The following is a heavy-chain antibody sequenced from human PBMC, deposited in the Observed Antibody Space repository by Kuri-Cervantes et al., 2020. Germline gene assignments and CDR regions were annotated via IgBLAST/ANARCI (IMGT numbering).Heavy chain of an antibody. J-gene: IGHJ4*02. D-gene: IGHD2-21*02. CDR1: GFTFSSYA. V-gene: IGHV3-30-3*01. Sequence: LSLTCAASGFTFSSYAVHWVRQAPGKGLEWVAVISFDGSNKYYADSVKGRFTISRDNSKNTLYLRMNSLRAEDTAVYYCARVGTRGDSIEYFDYWGQGTLVTVSS. CDR3: ARVGTRGDSIEYFDY. CDR2: ISFDGSNK.